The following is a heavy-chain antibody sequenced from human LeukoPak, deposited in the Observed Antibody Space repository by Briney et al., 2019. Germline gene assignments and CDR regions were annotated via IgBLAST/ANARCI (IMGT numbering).Heavy chain of an antibody. J-gene: IGHJ4*02. CDR2: IKQDGSEK. D-gene: IGHD5-12*01. Sequence: GGSLRLSCAASGFTFSSYWMSWVRQAPGKGLEWVANIKQDGSEKYYVDSVKGRFTISRDNSKNTLYLQMNSLSAEDTAVYYCAKGRGYSDFGVDYWGQGTLVTVSS. CDR3: AKGRGYSDFGVDY. V-gene: IGHV3-7*03. CDR1: GFTFSSYW.